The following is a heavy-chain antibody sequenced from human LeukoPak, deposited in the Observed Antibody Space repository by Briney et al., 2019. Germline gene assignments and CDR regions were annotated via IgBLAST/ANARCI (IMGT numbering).Heavy chain of an antibody. CDR2: ISAYNGNT. CDR1: GYTFTDFG. D-gene: IGHD3-3*01. J-gene: IGHJ4*02. CDR3: VRDLGEWEVLRGIFYDY. Sequence: ASVKVSCKASGYTFTDFGISWVRQAPGQGLEWMGWISAYNGNTKSAQKLQSRVTMSIDTSTSTAYMELRSLRSDDTAVYYCVRDLGEWEVLRGIFYDYWGQGTVVTVSS. V-gene: IGHV1-18*01.